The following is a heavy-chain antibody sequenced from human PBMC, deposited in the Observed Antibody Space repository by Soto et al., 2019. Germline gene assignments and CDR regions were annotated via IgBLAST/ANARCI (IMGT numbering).Heavy chain of an antibody. J-gene: IGHJ4*02. CDR2: IIPIFGTA. Sequence: SVKVSCKASGGTFSSYAISWVRQAPGQGLEWMGGIIPIFGTANYAQKFQGRVTITADESMSTAYMELSSLRSEDTAVYYCAREVSKLIVPEPYYFDYWGQGTLVTVSS. CDR3: AREVSKLIVPEPYYFDY. V-gene: IGHV1-69*13. CDR1: GGTFSSYA. D-gene: IGHD3-16*02.